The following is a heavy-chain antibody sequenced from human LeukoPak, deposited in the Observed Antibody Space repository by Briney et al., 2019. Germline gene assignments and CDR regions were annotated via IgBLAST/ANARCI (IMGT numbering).Heavy chain of an antibody. CDR2: ISASGGTI. CDR1: GFTFGDYA. J-gene: IGHJ3*01. D-gene: IGHD3-16*01. CDR3: ARIRSLGAFDF. Sequence: GGSLRLSCTTSGFTFGDYAMNWVRQAPGKGLEWVSYISASGGTIYYADSVKGRFTISRDNAKNSLYLQMNSLRAEDTAVYYCARIRSLGAFDFSGQGTMVTVSS. V-gene: IGHV3-48*03.